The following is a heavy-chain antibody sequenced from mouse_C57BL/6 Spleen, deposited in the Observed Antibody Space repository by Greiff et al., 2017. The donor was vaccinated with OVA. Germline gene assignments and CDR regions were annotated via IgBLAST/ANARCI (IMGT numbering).Heavy chain of an antibody. D-gene: IGHD2-3*01. V-gene: IGHV2-2*01. Sequence: VQLVESGPGLVQPSQSLSITCTVSGFSLTSYGVHWVRQSPGKGLEWLGVIWSGGSTDYNAAFISRLSISKDNSKSQVFFKMNSLQADDTAIYYCARKSAPNDGYYSYFDYWGQGTTLTVSS. CDR1: GFSLTSYG. J-gene: IGHJ2*01. CDR3: ARKSAPNDGYYSYFDY. CDR2: IWSGGST.